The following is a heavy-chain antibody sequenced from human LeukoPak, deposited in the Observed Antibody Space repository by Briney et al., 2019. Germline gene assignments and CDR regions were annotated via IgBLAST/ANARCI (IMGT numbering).Heavy chain of an antibody. D-gene: IGHD2-2*01. Sequence: PGRSLRLSCAASGFTFSSYGMLWVRQAPGKGLEWVSGINWNGGSTGYADSVKGRFTISRDNAKNSLYLQMNSLRAEDTALYHCARETSRSCAFDIWGQGRMVTVSS. CDR1: GFTFSSYG. CDR3: ARETSRSCAFDI. J-gene: IGHJ3*02. V-gene: IGHV3-20*01. CDR2: INWNGGST.